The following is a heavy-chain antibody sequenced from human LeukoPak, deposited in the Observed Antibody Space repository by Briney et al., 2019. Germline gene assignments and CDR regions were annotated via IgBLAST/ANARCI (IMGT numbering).Heavy chain of an antibody. J-gene: IGHJ4*02. Sequence: WETLSLTCTVSGGSVSSYYWSWIRQPPGKGLEWIGYIYYSGSTNYNPSLKSRVTISVDTSKNQFSLKLSSVTAADTAVYYCARLVYGSGSSYFDYWGQGALVTVSS. D-gene: IGHD3-10*01. CDR3: ARLVYGSGSSYFDY. V-gene: IGHV4-59*08. CDR2: IYYSGST. CDR1: GGSVSSYY.